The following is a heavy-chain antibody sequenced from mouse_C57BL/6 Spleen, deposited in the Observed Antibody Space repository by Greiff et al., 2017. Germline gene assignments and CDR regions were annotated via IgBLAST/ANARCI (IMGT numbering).Heavy chain of an antibody. D-gene: IGHD2-12*01. Sequence: EVMLVESEGGLVQPGSSMKLSCTASGYTFSDYYMAWVRQVPEKGLEWVANINYDGSSTYYLDSLKSSFIFSRDNAKNILYLQMSSLKYEDTATYYYARVSCPWYFDVWGTGTPVTVSS. CDR3: ARVSCPWYFDV. J-gene: IGHJ1*03. CDR1: GYTFSDYY. CDR2: INYDGSST. V-gene: IGHV5-16*01.